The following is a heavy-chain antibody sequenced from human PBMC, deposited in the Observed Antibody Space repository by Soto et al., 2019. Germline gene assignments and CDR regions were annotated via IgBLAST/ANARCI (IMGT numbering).Heavy chain of an antibody. CDR2: INAGNGNT. Sequence: GASVKVSCKASGYTFTSYAMHWVRQAPGQRLEWMGWINAGNGNTKYSQKFQGRVTITRDTSASTAYMELCSLRSEDTAVYYCARDRTMVRGVIITGWYFDLWGRGTLVTVS. CDR3: ARDRTMVRGVIITGWYFDL. V-gene: IGHV1-3*01. CDR1: GYTFTSYA. D-gene: IGHD3-10*01. J-gene: IGHJ2*01.